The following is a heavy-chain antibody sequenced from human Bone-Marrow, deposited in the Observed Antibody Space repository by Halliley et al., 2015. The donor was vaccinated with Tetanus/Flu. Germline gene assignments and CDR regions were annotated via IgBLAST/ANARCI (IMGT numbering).Heavy chain of an antibody. D-gene: IGHD6-6*01. V-gene: IGHV3-48*03. CDR1: GFTFSSYE. J-gene: IGHJ4*02. CDR2: ISSGGSTI. Sequence: SLRLSCAASGFTFSSYEMNWVRQAPGKGLEWVSYISSGGSTIYYVDSVKGRFTLSRDNAKNSLYLQMNGLRAEDTAVYYCARSEYSRSFDSWGQGTLVTVSS. CDR3: ARSEYSRSFDS.